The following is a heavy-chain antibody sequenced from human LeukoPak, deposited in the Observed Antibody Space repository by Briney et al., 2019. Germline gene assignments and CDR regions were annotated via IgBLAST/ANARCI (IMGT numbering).Heavy chain of an antibody. J-gene: IGHJ3*02. CDR1: GFTFSIYS. V-gene: IGHV3-48*01. CDR3: ARTGAFDI. Sequence: GGSLRLSCAVSGFTFSIYSMNWVRQAPGKGLEWVSYISSSSTTIHYADSVRGRFTTSRDNARSSLFLQMNSLRVEDTAVYYCARTGAFDIWGRGTMVIVSS. CDR2: ISSSSTTI.